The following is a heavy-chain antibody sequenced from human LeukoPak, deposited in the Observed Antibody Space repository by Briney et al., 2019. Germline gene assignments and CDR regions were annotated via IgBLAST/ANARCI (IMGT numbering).Heavy chain of an antibody. CDR3: ARGRRWNDY. CDR1: GFTFSRSS. V-gene: IGHV3-7*01. J-gene: IGHJ4*02. D-gene: IGHD4-23*01. Sequence: PGGSLRLSCAASGFTFSRSSMSWVRQVPGKGLEWVASIKEDGSEMYYVDSVKGRFTISRDNTKNSPYLQMNSLRAEDTAVYYCARGRRWNDYWGQGTLVTVSS. CDR2: IKEDGSEM.